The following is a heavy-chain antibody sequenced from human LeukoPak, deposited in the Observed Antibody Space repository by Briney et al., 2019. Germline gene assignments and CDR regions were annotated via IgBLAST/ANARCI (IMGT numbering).Heavy chain of an antibody. V-gene: IGHV1-18*01. D-gene: IGHD3-3*01. CDR1: GYTFTSYG. Sequence: AASVKVSCKASGYTFTSYGISWVQQAPGQGLEWMGWISAYNGNTNYAQKLQGRVTMTTDTSTSTAYMELRSLRSDDTAVYYCARDQGYYDFWSGSGLFDYWGQGTLVTVSS. CDR2: ISAYNGNT. J-gene: IGHJ4*02. CDR3: ARDQGYYDFWSGSGLFDY.